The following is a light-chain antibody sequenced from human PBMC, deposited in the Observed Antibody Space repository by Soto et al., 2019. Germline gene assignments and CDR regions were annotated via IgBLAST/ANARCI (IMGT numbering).Light chain of an antibody. J-gene: IGLJ2*01. CDR1: SSDVGGSGL. V-gene: IGLV2-23*01. CDR3: CSYAGRSTWDVV. Sequence: QSVLTQPASVSGSPGQSITISCTGTSSDVGGSGLVSWYQFHPGKAPKLLIFEGFKRPSGVSNRFSGSKSGSTASRTISGLQAEDEADYYCCSYAGRSTWDVVFGGGTKLTVL. CDR2: EGF.